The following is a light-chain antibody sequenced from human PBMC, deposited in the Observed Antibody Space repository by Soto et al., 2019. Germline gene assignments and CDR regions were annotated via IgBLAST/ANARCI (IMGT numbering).Light chain of an antibody. Sequence: QAVVTQPPSASGTPGQRVTIACSGSSSNIGSNTVNGYQQLPGTAPKLLIYSNNQRPSGVPDRVSGSKSGTSASLAISGLQSEDEHYYSCSAFAGRKTLTYVLGNETNVTV. CDR3: SAFAGRKTLTYV. V-gene: IGLV1-44*01. CDR2: SNN. J-gene: IGLJ1*01. CDR1: SSNIGSNT.